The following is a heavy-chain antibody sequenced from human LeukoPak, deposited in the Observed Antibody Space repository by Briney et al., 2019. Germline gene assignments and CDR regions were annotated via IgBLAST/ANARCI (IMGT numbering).Heavy chain of an antibody. CDR1: GYTFTGYY. CDR3: ARTREYSSSWYFPPFDP. CDR2: INPNSGRT. J-gene: IGHJ5*02. V-gene: IGHV1-2*02. Sequence: ASVKVSCKASGYTFTGYYMHWVRQAPGQGLEWMGWINPNSGRTSYARNFQGRVIMTRDPSISTAYMGLSGLTSNDTAVYYCARTREYSSSWYFPPFDPWGQGTLVTISS. D-gene: IGHD6-13*01.